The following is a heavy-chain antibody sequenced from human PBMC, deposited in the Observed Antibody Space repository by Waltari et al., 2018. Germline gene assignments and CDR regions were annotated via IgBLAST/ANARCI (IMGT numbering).Heavy chain of an antibody. J-gene: IGHJ4*02. CDR2: IKQDGSEK. Sequence: EVQLVESGGGLVQPGGSLRLSCAASGLTFSSYWMSWVRQAPGKGLEWVANIKQDGSEKYYVDSVKGRFTISRDNAKNSLYLQMNSLRAEDTAVYYCARVEIWSGFFDYWGQGTLVTVSS. CDR3: ARVEIWSGFFDY. CDR1: GLTFSSYW. D-gene: IGHD3-3*01. V-gene: IGHV3-7*04.